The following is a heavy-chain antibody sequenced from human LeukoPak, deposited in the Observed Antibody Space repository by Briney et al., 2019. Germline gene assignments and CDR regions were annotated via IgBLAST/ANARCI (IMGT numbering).Heavy chain of an antibody. CDR1: GYIFTGYY. Sequence: ASVKVSCKASGYIFTGYYVHWVRQAPGQGLEWMGWMNPNSGDTNYAQKFQGRVTMTRDTSITTAYVELSSLTSGDAAVYYCARGRYGLLSGYDYWGQGAIVTVSS. CDR2: MNPNSGDT. D-gene: IGHD3-22*01. CDR3: ARGRYGLLSGYDY. V-gene: IGHV1-2*02. J-gene: IGHJ4*02.